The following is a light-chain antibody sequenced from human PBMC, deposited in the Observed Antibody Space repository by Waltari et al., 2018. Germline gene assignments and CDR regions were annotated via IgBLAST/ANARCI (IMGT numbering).Light chain of an antibody. V-gene: IGKV4-1*01. CDR1: QSVLYSPNSKNY. J-gene: IGKJ1*01. CDR2: WAS. Sequence: DIVMTQSPDSRAVSLGERATITCKSSQSVLYSPNSKNYLAWSQQKPGQPPKLLIYWASTRESGVPDRFSGSGSGTDFTLTISSLQAEDVAVYYCHQYYATPWTFGQGTKLEIK. CDR3: HQYYATPWT.